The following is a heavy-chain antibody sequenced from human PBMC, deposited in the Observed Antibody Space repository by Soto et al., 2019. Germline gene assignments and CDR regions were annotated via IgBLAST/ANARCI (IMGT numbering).Heavy chain of an antibody. J-gene: IGHJ6*02. CDR2: IKQDGSEK. Sequence: EVQLVESGGGLVQPGGSLRLSCAASGFTFSSYWMSWVRQAPGKGLEWVANIKQDGSEKYYVDSVKGRFTISRDNAKNSXYPXMNGLRAEDTAVYYCARRVGYCISTSCDEEDGMDVWGQGTTVTVSS. D-gene: IGHD2-2*01. CDR3: ARRVGYCISTSCDEEDGMDV. V-gene: IGHV3-7*01. CDR1: GFTFSSYW.